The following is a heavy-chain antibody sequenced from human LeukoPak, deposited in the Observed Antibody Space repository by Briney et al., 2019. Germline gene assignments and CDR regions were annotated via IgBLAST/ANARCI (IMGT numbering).Heavy chain of an antibody. CDR1: GGSISSGSYY. CDR2: IYTSGST. Sequence: RPSETLSLTCTVSGGSISSGSYYWSWIRQPAGKGLEWTGRIYTSGSTNYNPSLKSRVTISVDTSKNQFSLKLSSVTAADTAVYYCAAATRSYYADYWGQGTLVTVSS. D-gene: IGHD1-26*01. J-gene: IGHJ4*02. V-gene: IGHV4-61*02. CDR3: AAATRSYYADY.